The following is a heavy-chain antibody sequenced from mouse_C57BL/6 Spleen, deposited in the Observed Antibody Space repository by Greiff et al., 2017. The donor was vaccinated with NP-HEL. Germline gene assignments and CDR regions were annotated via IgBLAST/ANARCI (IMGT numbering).Heavy chain of an antibody. CDR3: ARYAQFPWRYLDV. Sequence: EVKLMESGGGLVQPGGSLSLSCAASGFTFTDYYMSWVRQPPGKALEWLGFIRNKANGYTTEYSASVKGRFTISRDNSQSILYLQMNALRAEDSATYYCARYAQFPWRYLDVWGTGTTVTVSS. CDR1: GFTFTDYY. V-gene: IGHV7-3*01. CDR2: IRNKANGYTT. J-gene: IGHJ1*03.